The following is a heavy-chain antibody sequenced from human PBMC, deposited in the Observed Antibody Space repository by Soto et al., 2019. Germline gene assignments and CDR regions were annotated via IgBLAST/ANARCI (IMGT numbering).Heavy chain of an antibody. V-gene: IGHV3-13*01. D-gene: IGHD4-17*01. J-gene: IGHJ3*02. CDR2: IGTAGDT. CDR3: ASLTVADAFDI. CDR1: GFTFSNYD. Sequence: GGSLRLSCAASGFTFSNYDIHWVRQVTGKGLEWVSGIGTAGDTDYSGSVKGRFTISRENAKSSLYLQMDNLRAGDTAVYYCASLTVADAFDIWGQGTMVTVSS.